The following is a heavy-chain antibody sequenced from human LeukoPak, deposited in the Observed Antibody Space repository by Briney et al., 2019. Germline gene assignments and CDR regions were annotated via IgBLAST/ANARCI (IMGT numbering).Heavy chain of an antibody. Sequence: SVKVSCKASGGTISSYAISWVRQAPGQGLEWMGRIIPIFGIANYAQKFQGRVTITADKSTSTAYMELSSLRSEDTAVYYCAVVTSLGGFDYWGQGTLVTVSS. D-gene: IGHD2-21*02. V-gene: IGHV1-69*04. CDR3: AVVTSLGGFDY. J-gene: IGHJ4*02. CDR2: IIPIFGIA. CDR1: GGTISSYA.